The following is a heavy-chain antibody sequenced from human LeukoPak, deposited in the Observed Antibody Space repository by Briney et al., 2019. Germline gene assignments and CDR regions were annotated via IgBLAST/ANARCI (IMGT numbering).Heavy chain of an antibody. D-gene: IGHD3-3*01. V-gene: IGHV1-69*13. J-gene: IGHJ4*02. CDR3: ARAEGYYDFWSGYWDY. CDR2: IIPIFGTA. CDR1: GGTFSSYA. Sequence: SVKVSCKASGGTFSSYAISWVRQAPGQGLEWMGGIIPIFGTANYAQKFQGRVTITADESTGTAYMELSSLRSEDTAVYYCARAEGYYDFWSGYWDYWGQGTLVTVSS.